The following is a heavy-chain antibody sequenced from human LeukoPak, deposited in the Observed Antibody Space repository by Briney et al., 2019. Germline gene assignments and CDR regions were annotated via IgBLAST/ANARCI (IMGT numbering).Heavy chain of an antibody. CDR1: GFTFSSYW. D-gene: IGHD2-21*02. V-gene: IGHV3-7*01. J-gene: IGHJ6*02. CDR2: IKQDGSEK. Sequence: GGSLRLSCAASGFTFSSYWMSWVRQAPGKGLEWVANIKQDGSEKYYVDSVKGRFTISRDNAKNSLYLQMNSLRAEDTAVYYCAREGDSVDSDYYYGMDVWGQGTTVTVSS. CDR3: AREGDSVDSDYYYGMDV.